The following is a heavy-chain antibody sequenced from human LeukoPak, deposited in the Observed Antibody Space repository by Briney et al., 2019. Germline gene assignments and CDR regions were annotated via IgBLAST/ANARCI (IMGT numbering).Heavy chain of an antibody. J-gene: IGHJ6*02. CDR3: ARDRYSSGWYYGMDV. D-gene: IGHD6-19*01. Sequence: ASVKVSCKASGYTLTSYAMNWVRQAPGQGLEWMGWINTNTGNPTYAQGFTGRFVFSLDTSVSTAYLQISSLKAEDTAVYYCARDRYSSGWYYGMDVWGQGTTVTVSS. CDR2: INTNTGNP. V-gene: IGHV7-4-1*02. CDR1: GYTLTSYA.